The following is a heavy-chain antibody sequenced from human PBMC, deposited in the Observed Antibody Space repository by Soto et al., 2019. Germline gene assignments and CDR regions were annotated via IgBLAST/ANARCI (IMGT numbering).Heavy chain of an antibody. CDR2: IIPIFGTA. CDR1: GCTFSSYA. Sequence: QVQLVQSGAEVKKPGSSVKVSCKASGCTFSSYAISWVRQAPGQGLEWMGGIIPIFGTANYAQKFQGRVTITADESTSTAYMELSSLRSEETEVYCCAREIVDTAMVYYYYGMDVWGHGTTVTGSS. CDR3: AREIVDTAMVYYYYGMDV. J-gene: IGHJ6*02. V-gene: IGHV1-69*01. D-gene: IGHD5-18*01.